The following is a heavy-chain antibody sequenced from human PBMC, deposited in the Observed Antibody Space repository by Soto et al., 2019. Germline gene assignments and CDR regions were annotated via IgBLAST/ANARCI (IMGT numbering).Heavy chain of an antibody. V-gene: IGHV3-74*03. J-gene: IGHJ4*02. D-gene: IGHD6-19*01. CDR1: GFTFSNYW. CDR3: ARDPAPIGWYDY. CDR2: INSDGSST. Sequence: PGGSLRLSCAASGFTFSNYWMHWVRQAPGKGLVWVSRINSDGSSTMYADSVKGRFTIFRDNAKNTLYLQMNSLRAEDTAVYYCARDPAPIGWYDYWGQGILVTVYS.